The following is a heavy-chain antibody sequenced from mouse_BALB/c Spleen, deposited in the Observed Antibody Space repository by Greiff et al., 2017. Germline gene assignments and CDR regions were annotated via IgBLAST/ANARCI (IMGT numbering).Heavy chain of an antibody. J-gene: IGHJ3*01. CDR3: ARTMMTGGFAY. Sequence: EVQGVESGGGLVQPGGSRKLSCEASGFTFSSFGMHWVRQAPEKGLEWVAYISRGSSTIYYADTVKGRVTISRDNPKNTLFLQMTSLRSEDTDMYYCARTMMTGGFAYWGQGTLVTVSA. CDR2: ISRGSSTI. CDR1: GFTFSSFG. V-gene: IGHV5-17*02. D-gene: IGHD2-4*01.